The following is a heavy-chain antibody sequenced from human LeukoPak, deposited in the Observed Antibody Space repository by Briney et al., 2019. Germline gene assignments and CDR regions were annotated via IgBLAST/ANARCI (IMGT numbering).Heavy chain of an antibody. CDR2: IYYSGRT. CDR1: GDSVSRSDSY. J-gene: IGHJ1*01. V-gene: IGHV4-39*01. D-gene: IGHD3-22*01. CDR3: ARRRYYDGSGYLE. Sequence: PSETLSLTCSVSGDSVSRSDSYWHWIRQPPGKGLEWIGTIYYSGRTYYSPSLKTRVTMSVHPSNNQFSLNLRSVTAADTALYYCARRRYYDGSGYLEWGQGTLLSVSS.